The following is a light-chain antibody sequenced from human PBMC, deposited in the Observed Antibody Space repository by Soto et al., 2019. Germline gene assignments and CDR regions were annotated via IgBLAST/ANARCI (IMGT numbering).Light chain of an antibody. Sequence: QSALTQPRSVSGSPGQSVTISCTGTSNDVGAYNFVSWYQQPPGKAPKLMIYDVTKRPSGVPDRFSGSKSDNTASLTISGLQAEDEADYYCASYTRTTTLVFGGGTKVTVL. CDR2: DVT. CDR3: ASYTRTTTLV. J-gene: IGLJ2*01. V-gene: IGLV2-11*01. CDR1: SNDVGAYNF.